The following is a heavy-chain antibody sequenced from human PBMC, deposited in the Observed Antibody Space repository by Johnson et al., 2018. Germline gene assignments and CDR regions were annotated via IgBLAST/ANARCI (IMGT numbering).Heavy chain of an antibody. J-gene: IGHJ6*02. Sequence: QVQLVESGAEVKKPGASVKVSCKASGYTFTNYYMHWVRQAPGQGLEWMGIINPSGGSTNYAQKFQDRVTMTRDTSTTTVYMELSSLRSEDTAGYYCGIILKRGRREGGAYGMDGWGQGTTVTVSS. CDR1: GYTFTNYY. V-gene: IGHV1-46*01. CDR3: GIILKRGRREGGAYGMDG. D-gene: IGHD1-26*01. CDR2: INPSGGST.